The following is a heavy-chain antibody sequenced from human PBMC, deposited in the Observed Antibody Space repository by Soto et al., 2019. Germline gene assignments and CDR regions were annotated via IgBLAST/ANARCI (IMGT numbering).Heavy chain of an antibody. V-gene: IGHV5-51*01. CDR3: ARHRQYSSGWSADY. Sequence: GESLKISCKASGFSFTTYWIGWVRQMPGKGLLEWVALIYPGDSNIRYSPSFQGQVTISADKSINTAYLQWSSLKASDTAIYYCARHRQYSSGWSADYWSQGTLVTVSS. CDR2: IYPGDSNI. D-gene: IGHD6-19*01. J-gene: IGHJ4*02. CDR1: GFSFTTYW.